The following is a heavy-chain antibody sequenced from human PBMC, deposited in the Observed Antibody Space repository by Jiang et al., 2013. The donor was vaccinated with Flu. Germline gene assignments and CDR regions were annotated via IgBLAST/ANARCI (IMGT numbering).Heavy chain of an antibody. V-gene: IGHV5-51*01. CDR1: GYIFTNYW. Sequence: LVESGAEVKKPGESLKISCKASGYIFTNYWIGWVRQMPGKGLEWMGIIAPGESETRYGPSFQGQVTISADKSIATAYLQWTILKASDSGMYYCARAFGPSWEDAFGVWGQGTLLTVSS. J-gene: IGHJ3*01. CDR2: IAPGESET. D-gene: IGHD2-2*01. CDR3: ARAFGPSWEDAFGV.